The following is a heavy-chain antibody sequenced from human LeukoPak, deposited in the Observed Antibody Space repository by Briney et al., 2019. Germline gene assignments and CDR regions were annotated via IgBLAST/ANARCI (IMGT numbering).Heavy chain of an antibody. CDR2: IHYSGST. J-gene: IGHJ6*03. D-gene: IGHD5-12*01. CDR1: GGSFSGYY. V-gene: IGHV4-59*01. Sequence: SETLSLTCSVYGGSFSGYYWSWIRQPPGKGLEWIGYIHYSGSTHYNPSLKSRVTISVDTSKNQVSLKLRSVTAADTAVYYCARTTEGYAGGPGYSYYYYMDVWGKGTTVTISS. CDR3: ARTTEGYAGGPGYSYYYYMDV.